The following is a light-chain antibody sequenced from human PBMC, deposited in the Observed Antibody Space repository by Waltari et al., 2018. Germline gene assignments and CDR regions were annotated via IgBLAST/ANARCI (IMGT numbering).Light chain of an antibody. CDR2: GAS. V-gene: IGKV3-15*01. J-gene: IGKJ3*01. CDR3: QQFNDWPPFT. CDR1: DYVGTN. Sequence: IVMTQSPPTLSVSPGEKATLSCRASDYVGTNLAWYQEKPGLAPRLLIYGASTRASGVPGRFGGSGSGTEFALTISSLESEDSAVYYCQQFNDWPPFTFGPGTKLEIK.